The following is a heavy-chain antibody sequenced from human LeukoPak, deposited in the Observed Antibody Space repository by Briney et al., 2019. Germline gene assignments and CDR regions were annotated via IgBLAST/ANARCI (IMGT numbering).Heavy chain of an antibody. J-gene: IGHJ4*02. CDR3: AKDWWELLPPPQPWDY. CDR2: ITGTGDGT. Sequence: GGSLRLSCAASGFTFSTYAMTWVRQAPGKGLEWVSSITGTGDGTSAADSVKGRFTISRDSSKHTLYLQMNSLRVEDTAVYYCAKDWWELLPPPQPWDYWGQGTLVTVSS. CDR1: GFTFSTYA. V-gene: IGHV3-23*01. D-gene: IGHD1-26*01.